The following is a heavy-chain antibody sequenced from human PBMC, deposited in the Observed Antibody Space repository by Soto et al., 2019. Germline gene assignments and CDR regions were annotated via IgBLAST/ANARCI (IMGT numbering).Heavy chain of an antibody. D-gene: IGHD3-9*01. CDR3: AKIGSIFEFDP. J-gene: IGHJ5*02. Sequence: GGSLRLSCAASGFTFSSYGMNWVRQAPGKGLEWVSSISSSSSYIYYADSVKGRFTISRDNAKNSLYLQMNSLRAGDTAVYYCAKIGSIFEFDPWGQGTLVTVSS. V-gene: IGHV3-21*01. CDR2: ISSSSSYI. CDR1: GFTFSSYG.